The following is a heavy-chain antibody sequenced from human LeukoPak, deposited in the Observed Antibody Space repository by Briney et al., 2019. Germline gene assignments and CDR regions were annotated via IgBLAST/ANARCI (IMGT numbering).Heavy chain of an antibody. D-gene: IGHD6-13*01. CDR1: GFTFSGYW. J-gene: IGHJ4*02. CDR3: ARGVEAAGTDY. Sequence: PGGSLTLSCAVSGFTFSGYWMHWLRQAPGKGPVWVSYIDNYGSGKVYEDSVKGRFTVSRDNAKNTLYLQMTSLRVEDTAMYYCARGVEAAGTDYWGQGTLVTVSS. CDR2: IDNYGSGK. V-gene: IGHV3-74*01.